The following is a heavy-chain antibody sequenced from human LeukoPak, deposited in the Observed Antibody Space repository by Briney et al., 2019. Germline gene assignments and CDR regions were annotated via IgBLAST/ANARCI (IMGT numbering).Heavy chain of an antibody. CDR2: IYYSGST. CDR1: GGSISSYY. CDR3: ARGDGSRLLYDSSGYYYD. Sequence: SETLSLTCTVSGGSISSYYWSWIRQPPGKGLEWIGSIYYSGSTYYNPSLKSRVTISVDTSKNQFSLKLSSVTAADTAVYYCARGDGSRLLYDSSGYYYDWGQGTLVTVSS. V-gene: IGHV4-59*12. J-gene: IGHJ4*02. D-gene: IGHD3-22*01.